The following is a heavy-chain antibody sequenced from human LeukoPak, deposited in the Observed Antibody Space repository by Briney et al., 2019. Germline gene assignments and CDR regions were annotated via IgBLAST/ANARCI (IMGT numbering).Heavy chain of an antibody. D-gene: IGHD5-24*01. J-gene: IGHJ4*02. CDR3: ARVRRDGYPFDY. CDR2: IYYIGST. CDR1: GGSISDYY. V-gene: IGHV4-59*01. Sequence: PSETLSLTCTVSGGSISDYYCSWIRRPPGKGLEWIGYIYYIGSTNYNPSLRSRVTISVDTSKNQFSLKLTSVTAADTAVYYCARVRRDGYPFDYWGQGTLVTVSS.